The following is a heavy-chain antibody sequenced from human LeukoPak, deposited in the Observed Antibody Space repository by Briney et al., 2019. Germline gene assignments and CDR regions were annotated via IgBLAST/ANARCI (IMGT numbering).Heavy chain of an antibody. CDR2: INPSGGST. J-gene: IGHJ4*02. CDR3: ARDYSGIGQSDSGHFGFQYYGSGSYRHTFDY. CDR1: GYTFTSYY. D-gene: IGHD3-10*01. Sequence: GASVKVSCKASGYTFTSYYMHWVRQAPGQGLEWMGIINPSGGSTIYAQKFQGRVTMTRDTSTSTVYMELSSLRYEDTAVYYCARDYSGIGQSDSGHFGFQYYGSGSYRHTFDYWGQGTLVTVSS. V-gene: IGHV1-46*01.